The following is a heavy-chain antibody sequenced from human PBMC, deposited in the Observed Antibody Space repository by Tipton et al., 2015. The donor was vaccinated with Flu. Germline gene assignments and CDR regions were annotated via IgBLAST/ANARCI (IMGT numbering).Heavy chain of an antibody. Sequence: TLSLTCTVSGGSISSYYWSWIRQPAGKGLEWIGYIYYSGSTYYNPSLKSRVTISVDTSKNQFSLKLSSVTAADTAVYYCARGRRLNRAPGQLDVWGQGTTVTVSS. CDR2: IYYSGST. CDR1: GGSISSYY. J-gene: IGHJ6*02. D-gene: IGHD1-14*01. V-gene: IGHV4-59*06. CDR3: ARGRRLNRAPGQLDV.